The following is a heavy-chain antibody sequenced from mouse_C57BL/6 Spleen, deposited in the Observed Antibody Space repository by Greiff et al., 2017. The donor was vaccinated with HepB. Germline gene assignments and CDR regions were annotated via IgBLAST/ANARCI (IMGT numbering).Heavy chain of an antibody. V-gene: IGHV1-54*01. CDR2: INPGSGGT. D-gene: IGHD1-1*01. CDR3: ARRYYYGSSYDYAMDY. Sequence: VKLQESGAELVRPGTSVKVSCKASGYAFTNYLIEWVKQRPGQGLEWIGVINPGSGGTNYNEKFKGKATLTADKSSSTAYMQLSSLTSEDSAVYFCARRYYYGSSYDYAMDYWGQGTSVTVSS. CDR1: GYAFTNYL. J-gene: IGHJ4*01.